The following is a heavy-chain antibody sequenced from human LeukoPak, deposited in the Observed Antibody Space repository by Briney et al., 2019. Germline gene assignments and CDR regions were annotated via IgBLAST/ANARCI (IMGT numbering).Heavy chain of an antibody. CDR3: AKGAELLWFGELSV. CDR2: ISGSGGST. V-gene: IGHV3-23*01. J-gene: IGHJ4*02. CDR1: GFTISTYY. D-gene: IGHD3-10*01. Sequence: GGSLRLSCAASGFTISTYYMDWVRQASGKGLEWVSGISGSGGSTYYADSVKGRFTISRDNSKNTLYLQMNSLRAEDTAVYYCAKGAELLWFGELSVWGQGTLVTVSS.